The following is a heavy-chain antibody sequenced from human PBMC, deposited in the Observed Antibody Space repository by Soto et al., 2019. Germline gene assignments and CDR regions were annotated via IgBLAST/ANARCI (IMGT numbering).Heavy chain of an antibody. V-gene: IGHV3-30*18. J-gene: IGHJ4*02. D-gene: IGHD6-19*01. CDR3: AKGPSIAVAGPLDY. CDR2: ISYDGSNK. CDR1: GFTFSSYG. Sequence: PGGSLRLSCAPSGFTFSSYGMHWVRQAPGKGQEWVAVISYDGSNKYYADSVKGRFTISRDNSKDTLYLQMNSLRAEDTAVYSCAKGPSIAVAGPLDYWGQGTLVTVSS.